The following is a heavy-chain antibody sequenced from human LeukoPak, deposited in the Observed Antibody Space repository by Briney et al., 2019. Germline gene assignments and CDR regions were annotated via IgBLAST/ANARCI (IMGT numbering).Heavy chain of an antibody. CDR2: ITGSAGDT. CDR3: ARGGLSSGWDYDY. Sequence: PGGSLRLSCAASGFTFRSYGMTWVRQAPGKGLEWVSSITGSAGDTFYPGSVKGRFTISRENAKNSLYLQMNSLRAGDTAVYYCARGGLSSGWDYDYWGQGTLVTVSS. CDR1: GFTFRSYG. J-gene: IGHJ4*02. V-gene: IGHV3-13*01. D-gene: IGHD6-19*01.